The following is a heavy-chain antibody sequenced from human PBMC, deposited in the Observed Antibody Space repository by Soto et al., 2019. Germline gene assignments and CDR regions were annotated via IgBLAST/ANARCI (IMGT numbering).Heavy chain of an antibody. CDR2: IYSGGDT. CDR1: GFTVSSNY. V-gene: IGHV3-66*01. J-gene: IGHJ5*02. Sequence: EVQLVESGGGLVQPGGSLRLSCAVSGFTVSSNYMNWVRQAPGKGLGWVSVIYSGGDTYYADSVKDRFTISRDNSKNTLYLQMNSLRAEDTAVYYCAREGRGGGWFDPWGQGTLVTVSS. CDR3: AREGRGGGWFDP. D-gene: IGHD3-10*01.